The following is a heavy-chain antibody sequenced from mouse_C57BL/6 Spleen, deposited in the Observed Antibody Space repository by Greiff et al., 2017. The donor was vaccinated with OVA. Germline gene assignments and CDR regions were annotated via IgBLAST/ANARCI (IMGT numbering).Heavy chain of an antibody. D-gene: IGHD1-1*01. CDR2: INPGSGGT. Sequence: QVQLQQSGAELVRPGTSVKVSCKASGYAFTNYLIEWVKQRPGQGLEWIGVINPGSGGTNYNEKFKGKATLTADKSSSTAYMQLSSLTSEDSAVYFCARSSPPYYFDYWGQGTTLTVSS. J-gene: IGHJ2*01. V-gene: IGHV1-54*01. CDR1: GYAFTNYL. CDR3: ARSSPPYYFDY.